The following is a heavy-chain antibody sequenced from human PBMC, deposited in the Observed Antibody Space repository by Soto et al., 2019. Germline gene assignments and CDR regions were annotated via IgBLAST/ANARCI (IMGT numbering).Heavy chain of an antibody. J-gene: IGHJ5*02. V-gene: IGHV3-15*01. CDR1: GFTFSKAW. Sequence: QLVESGGGLVQPGGSLSLSCEASGFTFSKAWMSWVRQAPGKGLEWIGRIKTKSDGETTDYIPPVKGRFTISRDDSKNTVYLQMNSLKTEDTAVYYCTTGIKVTWGQGTLFTVSS. CDR3: TTGIKVT. D-gene: IGHD2-15*01. CDR2: IKTKSDGETT.